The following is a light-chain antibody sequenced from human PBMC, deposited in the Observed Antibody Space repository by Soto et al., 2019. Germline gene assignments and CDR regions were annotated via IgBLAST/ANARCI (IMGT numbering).Light chain of an antibody. V-gene: IGLV2-14*01. CDR3: SSYTSSSIDYV. CDR1: SSDVGGYNY. CDR2: EVS. Sequence: QSALTQPASVSGSPGQSITISCTGTSSDVGGYNYVSWYQQHPGKAPKLMIYEVSNRPSGVSNRFSGSKSGNTASLTISGLQAEHEAEYYCSSYTSSSIDYVFGTGTKVTVL. J-gene: IGLJ1*01.